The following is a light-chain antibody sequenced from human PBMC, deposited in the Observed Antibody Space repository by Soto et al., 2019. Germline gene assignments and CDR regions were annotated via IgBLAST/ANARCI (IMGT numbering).Light chain of an antibody. CDR1: QYINNY. V-gene: IGKV1-39*01. Sequence: DIQMTQSPSSVSASVGDRVTITCRTSQYINNYLNWYQQKRGKAPKLLIYAASRLQSGVPLRFSGSGSGTDFTLTISSLQPEDFATYYCQQSYNIPRPFGQGTKVDIK. CDR2: AAS. J-gene: IGKJ1*01. CDR3: QQSYNIPRP.